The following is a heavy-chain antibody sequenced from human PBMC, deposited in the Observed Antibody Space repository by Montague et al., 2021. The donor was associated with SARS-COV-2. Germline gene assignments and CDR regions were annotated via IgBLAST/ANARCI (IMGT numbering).Heavy chain of an antibody. J-gene: IGHJ6*02. CDR1: GGSISSYY. CDR3: ARGGGNSADYYNYTIDN. Sequence: SETLSLTPTVSGGSISSYYWTWIRQPPGKGLESIGYIYHNGSTKXNPSLKSRVTISVDTSKNQFSLKLSSVSVADTAVYYCARGGGNSADYYNYTIDNWGQGTPVTV. CDR2: IYHNGST. V-gene: IGHV4-59*01. D-gene: IGHD4-23*01.